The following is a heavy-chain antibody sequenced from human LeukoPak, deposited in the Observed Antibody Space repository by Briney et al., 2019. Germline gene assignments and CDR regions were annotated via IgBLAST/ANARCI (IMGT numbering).Heavy chain of an antibody. CDR3: AKFKRYCSGGSCYYYYYYYMDV. CDR2: INHSGST. J-gene: IGHJ6*03. CDR1: GGSFSGYY. V-gene: IGHV4-34*01. Sequence: SETLSLTCAVYGGSFSGYYWSWIRQPPGKGLEWIGEINHSGSTNYNPSLKSRGTISVDTSKNQFSLKLSSVTAADTAVYYCAKFKRYCSGGSCYYYYYYYMDVWGKGTTVTVS. D-gene: IGHD2-15*01.